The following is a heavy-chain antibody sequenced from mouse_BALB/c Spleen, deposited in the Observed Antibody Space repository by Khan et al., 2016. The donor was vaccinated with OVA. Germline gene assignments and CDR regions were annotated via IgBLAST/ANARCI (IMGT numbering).Heavy chain of an antibody. Sequence: VQLKESGAELVKPGASVKLSCSASGFNIKDTYIHWMKQRPEQGLEWIGRIDPPNDDSKYGPKFQAKATITADTSSNTAYLQLSSLTSEDTAVYYCATLYGNTFAFWGQGTPVSVSA. J-gene: IGHJ3*01. V-gene: IGHV14-3*02. CDR2: IDPPNDDS. CDR3: ATLYGNTFAF. CDR1: GFNIKDTY. D-gene: IGHD2-1*01.